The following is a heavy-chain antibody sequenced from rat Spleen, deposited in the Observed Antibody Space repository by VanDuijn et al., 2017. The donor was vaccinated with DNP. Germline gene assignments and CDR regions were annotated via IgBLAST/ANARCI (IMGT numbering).Heavy chain of an antibody. CDR2: ISYDGGST. CDR1: GFTFSDYN. Sequence: EVQLVESGGGLVQPGRSLKLSCAASGFTFSDYNMAWVRQAPTKGLEWVAYISYDGGSTYYGDSVKGRFTISRDNAKSTLYLQMNSLRSEDMATYYCARAYGSPWYFDYWGQGVMVTVSS. J-gene: IGHJ2*01. CDR3: ARAYGSPWYFDY. V-gene: IGHV5-7*01. D-gene: IGHD1-3*01.